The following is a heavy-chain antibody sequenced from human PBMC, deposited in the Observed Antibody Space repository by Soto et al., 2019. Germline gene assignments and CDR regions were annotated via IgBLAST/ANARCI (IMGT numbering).Heavy chain of an antibody. CDR2: ISAYNGHT. D-gene: IGHD3-22*01. CDR1: GYNFINYG. V-gene: IGHV1-18*01. Sequence: ASVKVSCKASGYNFINYGITWVRQAPGQGLEWMGWISAYNGHTKYAQKFQGRVTMTTDTSTNTAYVDLRSLRSDDTAVYYRARDRVSVVVVVPLDVWGQGTTVTVSS. J-gene: IGHJ6*02. CDR3: ARDRVSVVVVVPLDV.